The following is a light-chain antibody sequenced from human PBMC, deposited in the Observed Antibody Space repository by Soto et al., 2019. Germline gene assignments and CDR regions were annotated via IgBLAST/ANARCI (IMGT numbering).Light chain of an antibody. CDR3: QKYGSAPQT. CDR1: QGIIDY. Sequence: DIQMTQSPSSLSASVEDTVTITCRVSQGIIDYLAWYQQRPGKVPKLLIYAASTLQTGVPSRFSGSGAGTDFTLTISSLQPEDVATYYCQKYGSAPQTFGQGTKVEIK. CDR2: AAS. V-gene: IGKV1-27*01. J-gene: IGKJ1*01.